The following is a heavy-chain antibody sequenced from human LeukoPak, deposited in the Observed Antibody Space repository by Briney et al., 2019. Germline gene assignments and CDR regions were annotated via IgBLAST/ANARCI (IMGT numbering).Heavy chain of an antibody. D-gene: IGHD4-17*01. CDR1: GGSISSYY. V-gene: IGHV4-59*01. CDR3: ARDFGDYDDSRAFDI. J-gene: IGHJ3*02. Sequence: PSETLSLTCTVSGGSISSYYWSWIRQPPGKGLEWIGYIYYSGSTNYNPSLKSRVTISVDTSKNQFSLKLSSVTAADTAVYYCARDFGDYDDSRAFDIWGQGTMVTVSS. CDR2: IYYSGST.